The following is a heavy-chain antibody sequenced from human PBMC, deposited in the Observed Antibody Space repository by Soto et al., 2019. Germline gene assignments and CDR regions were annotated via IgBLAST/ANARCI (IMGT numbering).Heavy chain of an antibody. Sequence: QVQLVQSGAEVKKPGSSVKVSCKASGGTFSSYAISWVRQAPGQGLEWMGGIIPIFGTANYAQKFQGRVTITADESTSTAYMELSSRRSEDTAVYYCARYGPNPSEYYDYGMDFWGQGTTVTVSS. CDR1: GGTFSSYA. D-gene: IGHD3-10*01. V-gene: IGHV1-69*01. J-gene: IGHJ6*02. CDR2: IIPIFGTA. CDR3: ARYGPNPSEYYDYGMDF.